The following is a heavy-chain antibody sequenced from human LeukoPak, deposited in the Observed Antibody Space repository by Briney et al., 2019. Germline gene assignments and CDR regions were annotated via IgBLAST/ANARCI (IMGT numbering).Heavy chain of an antibody. Sequence: SETLSLTCTVSGGSISSGDYYWRWIRQPPGKGLEWIEYIYYSGSTYYNPSLKSRVTISVDKSKNQFSLKLSSVTAADTAVYYCARVGGDYAMDVWGKGTTVTVSS. CDR3: ARVGGDYAMDV. D-gene: IGHD4-17*01. CDR1: GGSISSGDYY. CDR2: IYYSGST. V-gene: IGHV4-30-4*08. J-gene: IGHJ6*04.